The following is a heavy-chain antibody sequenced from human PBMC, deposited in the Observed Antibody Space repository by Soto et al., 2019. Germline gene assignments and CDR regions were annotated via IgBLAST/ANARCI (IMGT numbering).Heavy chain of an antibody. CDR3: ARDREYSGYYPGSNYFDY. CDR1: GYTFTSYG. CDR2: ISAYNGNT. Sequence: QVQLVQSGAEVKKPGASVKVSCKASGYTFTSYGISWVRQAPGQGLEWMGWISAYNGNTNYAQKLQGRVTMTTDTSTSTAYMELRSLRSDATAVYYCARDREYSGYYPGSNYFDYWGQGTLVTVSS. V-gene: IGHV1-18*01. D-gene: IGHD5-12*01. J-gene: IGHJ4*02.